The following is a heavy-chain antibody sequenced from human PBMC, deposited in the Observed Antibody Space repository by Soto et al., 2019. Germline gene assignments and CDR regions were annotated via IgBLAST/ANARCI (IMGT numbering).Heavy chain of an antibody. CDR3: GRYSGYEGLRFDP. D-gene: IGHD5-12*01. J-gene: IGHJ5*02. Sequence: QVQLQESGPGLVKPSQTLSLTCTVSGGSISSGDYYWSWIRQPPGKGLEWIGYIYYSGSTYYNPSLKSRVTISVDPSKNQLSLKLSSVTAADTAVYYCGRYSGYEGLRFDPWGQGTLVTVSS. CDR1: GGSISSGDYY. CDR2: IYYSGST. V-gene: IGHV4-30-4*01.